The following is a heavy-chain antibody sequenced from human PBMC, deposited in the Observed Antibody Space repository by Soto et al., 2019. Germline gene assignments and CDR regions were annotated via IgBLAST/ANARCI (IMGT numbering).Heavy chain of an antibody. CDR3: GRDASYYSLWSSHYPSRGGMDV. J-gene: IGHJ6*02. D-gene: IGHD3-3*01. Sequence: QVQVVESGGGVVQPGRSLRLSCAASGFTFSSFGMHWVRQAPGKGLEWVSLIWYDGSKKSYGDSVKGRFTISRDNSRNTLYLLMNSRRAADTAVYYCGRDASYYSLWSSHYPSRGGMDVWSHGSTFPVSS. CDR2: IWYDGSKK. CDR1: GFTFSSFG. V-gene: IGHV3-33*01.